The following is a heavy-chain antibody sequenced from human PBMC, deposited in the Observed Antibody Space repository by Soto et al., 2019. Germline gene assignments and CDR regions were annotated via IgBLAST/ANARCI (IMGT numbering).Heavy chain of an antibody. J-gene: IGHJ4*02. CDR2: IYYSGST. D-gene: IGHD3-22*01. CDR1: GGSVSSGSYY. Sequence: SETLSLTCTVSGGSVSSGSYYWSWIRQPPGKGLEWIGYIYYSGSTNYNPSPKSRVTISVDTSKNQFSLKLSSVTAADTAVYYCARANDSPFRFDYWGQGTLVTVSS. V-gene: IGHV4-61*01. CDR3: ARANDSPFRFDY.